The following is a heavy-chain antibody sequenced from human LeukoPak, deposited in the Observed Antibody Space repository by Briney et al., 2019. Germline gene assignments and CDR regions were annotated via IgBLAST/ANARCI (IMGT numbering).Heavy chain of an antibody. D-gene: IGHD4-17*01. V-gene: IGHV3-21*01. CDR3: ARDRGYGDYESAFDI. CDR2: ISSSSSYI. CDR1: GFTFSSYS. J-gene: IGHJ3*02. Sequence: NPGGSLRLSCAASGFTFSSYSMNWVRQAPGKGLEWVPSISSSSSYIYYADSVKGRFTISRDNAKNSLYLQMNSLRAEDTAVYYCARDRGYGDYESAFDIWGQGTMVTVSS.